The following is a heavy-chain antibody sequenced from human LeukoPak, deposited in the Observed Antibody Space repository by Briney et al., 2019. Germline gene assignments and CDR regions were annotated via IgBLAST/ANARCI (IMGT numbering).Heavy chain of an antibody. CDR3: ARDRLQYSYGYDY. D-gene: IGHD5-18*01. Sequence: GGSLRLSCAASGFTFSDFYMSWIRQAPGKGLEWVSYISSTGSYTDYADSVKGRFTISRDNAKNSLYLQVNSLRAEDTAVYYCARDRLQYSYGYDYWGQGTLVTVSS. V-gene: IGHV3-11*05. CDR2: ISSTGSYT. CDR1: GFTFSDFY. J-gene: IGHJ4*02.